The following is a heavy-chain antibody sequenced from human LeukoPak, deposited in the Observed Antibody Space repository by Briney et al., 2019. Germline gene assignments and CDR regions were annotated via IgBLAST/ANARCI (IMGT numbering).Heavy chain of an antibody. CDR3: ARWALYYNYYMDV. CDR1: GFTFSSST. V-gene: IGHV3-48*01. J-gene: IGHJ6*03. CDR2: ISSSSNTI. Sequence: SGGSLRLSCAASGFTFSSSTMNWVRQAPGKGLEWVSYISSSSNTIYYADSVKGRFTISRDNAKNSLYLQMNSLRAEDTAVYYCARWALYYNYYMDVWGKGTTVTVSS. D-gene: IGHD3-10*01.